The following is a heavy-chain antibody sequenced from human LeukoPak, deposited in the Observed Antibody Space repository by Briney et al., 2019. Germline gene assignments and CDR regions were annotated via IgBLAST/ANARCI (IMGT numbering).Heavy chain of an antibody. V-gene: IGHV4-34*01. J-gene: IGHJ4*02. CDR1: GGSISSYY. CDR2: INQSGST. Sequence: ASETLSLTCTVSGGSISSYYWSWIRQPPGKGLEWIGEINQSGSTNYNPSLKSRVTISVDTSKNQFSLKLSSVTAADTAVYYCARGGNYYDSSGYYYSTYYFDYWGQGTLVTVSS. D-gene: IGHD3-22*01. CDR3: ARGGNYYDSSGYYYSTYYFDY.